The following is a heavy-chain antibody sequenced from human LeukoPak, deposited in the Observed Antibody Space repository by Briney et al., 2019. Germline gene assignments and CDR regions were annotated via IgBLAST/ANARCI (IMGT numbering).Heavy chain of an antibody. J-gene: IGHJ3*01. V-gene: IGHV4-39*07. Sequence: SETLSLTCIVSGGSISSSIYYWAWVRQPPGKGLEWIGTVFYNGATQYSPSLRSRVTISIDTSTNQFSLKLTSVTAADTALYYCARGLRYDNSDSGAFWGQGTVVTVSS. CDR3: ARGLRYDNSDSGAF. D-gene: IGHD3-22*01. CDR1: GGSISSSIYY. CDR2: VFYNGAT.